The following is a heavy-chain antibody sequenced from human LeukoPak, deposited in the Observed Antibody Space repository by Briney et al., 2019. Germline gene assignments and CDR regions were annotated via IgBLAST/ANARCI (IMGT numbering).Heavy chain of an antibody. CDR3: ASTSNSSGWYTTYYYYGMDV. V-gene: IGHV1-2*02. D-gene: IGHD6-19*01. Sequence: ASVKVSCKASGYTFTGYYMHWVRQAPGQGLEWMGWINPNSGGTNYAQKFQGRVTMTTDTSTSTAYMELRSLRSDDTAVYYCASTSNSSGWYTTYYYYGMDVWGQGTTVTVSS. CDR2: INPNSGGT. J-gene: IGHJ6*02. CDR1: GYTFTGYY.